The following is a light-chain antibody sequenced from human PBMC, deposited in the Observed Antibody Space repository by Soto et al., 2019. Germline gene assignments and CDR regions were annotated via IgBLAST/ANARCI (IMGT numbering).Light chain of an antibody. J-gene: IGKJ4*01. V-gene: IGKV1-8*01. CDR2: AAS. CDR3: QQFDNLPHT. CDR1: QGISSY. Sequence: AIRMTQSPSSLSASTGDRVTITCRASQGISSYLAWYQQKPGKAPKLLIYAASTLQSGVPSRFSGSGSGTDFTLTISCLQSEDFATYYCQQFDNLPHTFGGGTKVEIK.